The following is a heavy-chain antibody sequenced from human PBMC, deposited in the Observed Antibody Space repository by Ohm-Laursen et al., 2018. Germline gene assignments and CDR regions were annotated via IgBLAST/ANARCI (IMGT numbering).Heavy chain of an antibody. CDR2: IHSGGST. CDR1: GFTVSSNY. D-gene: IGHD1-26*01. V-gene: IGHV3-66*01. CDR3: AKGGYSGSYFAFDI. Sequence: SLRLSCAASGFTVSSNYISWVRQAPGKGLEWVSVIHSGGSTYYADSVKGRFTISRDNSKNTLYLQMNSLRAEDTAVYYCAKGGYSGSYFAFDIWGQGTMVTVSS. J-gene: IGHJ3*02.